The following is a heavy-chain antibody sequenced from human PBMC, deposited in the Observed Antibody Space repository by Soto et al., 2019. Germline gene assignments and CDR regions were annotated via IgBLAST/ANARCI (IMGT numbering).Heavy chain of an antibody. V-gene: IGHV1-2*04. Sequence: ASVKVSCKASGYTFTGYYMHWGRQAPGQRLEWMGWINPNSGGTNYAQKFQGWVTMTRDTSISTAYMELSRLRSDDTAVYYCAREYYYGSGSYYNMVSLDYWGQGTLVTVSS. CDR3: AREYYYGSGSYYNMVSLDY. J-gene: IGHJ4*02. D-gene: IGHD3-10*01. CDR1: GYTFTGYY. CDR2: INPNSGGT.